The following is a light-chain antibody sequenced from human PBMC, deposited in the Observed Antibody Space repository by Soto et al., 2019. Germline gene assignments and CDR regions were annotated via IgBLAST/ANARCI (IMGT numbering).Light chain of an antibody. Sequence: DIQMTQSPSTLSGSVGDRVTITCRSSQTISSWLAWYHQKPGKAPKLLIYKASTLKSGVPSRFSGSGSGTEFTLTISSLQPDDCSTYYCQHYNSYSEAFGQGTKVELK. CDR1: QTISSW. CDR2: KAS. V-gene: IGKV1-5*03. J-gene: IGKJ1*01. CDR3: QHYNSYSEA.